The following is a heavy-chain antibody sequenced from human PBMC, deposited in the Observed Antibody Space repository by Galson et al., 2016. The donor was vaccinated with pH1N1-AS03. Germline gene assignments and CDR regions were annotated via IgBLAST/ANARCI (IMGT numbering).Heavy chain of an antibody. CDR3: ARAMYTSGWYGMDV. J-gene: IGHJ6*02. V-gene: IGHV3-74*01. CDR1: GFIFSSDW. D-gene: IGHD6-19*01. Sequence: SLRLSCAASGFIFSSDWMHWVRQVPGKGLVWVSRITSDGSSISYADDVKGRFATSSDNAKSTLYLQMNSLRAEDTAVYHCARAMYTSGWYGMDVWGQGTTVTVSS. CDR2: ITSDGSSI.